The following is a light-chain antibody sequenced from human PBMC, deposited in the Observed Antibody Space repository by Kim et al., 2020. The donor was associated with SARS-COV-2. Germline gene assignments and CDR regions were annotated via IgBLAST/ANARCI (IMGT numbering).Light chain of an antibody. CDR2: DVS. V-gene: IGLV2-14*03. J-gene: IGLJ3*02. Sequence: QSALTQPASVSGSPGQSITISCTGTNNDIGRYNYVSWYQQHPGRAPRLVIFDVSRRPPGVSVRFSASKSGNTASLTISSLQADDEADYYCCSFTSRPSWLFGGGTKVTVL. CDR1: NNDIGRYNY. CDR3: CSFTSRPSWL.